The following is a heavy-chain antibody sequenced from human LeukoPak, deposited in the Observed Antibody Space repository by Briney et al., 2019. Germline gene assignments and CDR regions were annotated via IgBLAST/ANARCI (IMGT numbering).Heavy chain of an antibody. CDR2: ISGSGGST. CDR3: AKGGIYGYYFDY. Sequence: PGGSLRLSCAASGFTFSSYAMSWVRQAPGKGLEWVSAISGSGGSTYYADSVKGRFTVSRDNSKNTLYLQMNSLRAEDTAVYYCAKGGIYGYYFDYWGQGTLVTVSS. D-gene: IGHD5-12*01. CDR1: GFTFSSYA. V-gene: IGHV3-23*01. J-gene: IGHJ4*02.